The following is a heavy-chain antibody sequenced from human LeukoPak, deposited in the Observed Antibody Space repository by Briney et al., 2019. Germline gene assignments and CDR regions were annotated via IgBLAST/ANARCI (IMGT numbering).Heavy chain of an antibody. CDR2: ISGSGGST. J-gene: IGHJ4*02. CDR1: GFGVHTFA. CDR3: AKDALISFRGAWSQSDS. Sequence: GGSLRLSCAVSGFGVHTFAMSWVRQAPGKGLEWVSGISGSGGSTYYVDSVKGRFTISRDNSKNTLYLQMNSLRAEDTAVYYCAKDALISFRGAWSQSDSWGQGTLVTVSS. V-gene: IGHV3-23*01. D-gene: IGHD3-16*02.